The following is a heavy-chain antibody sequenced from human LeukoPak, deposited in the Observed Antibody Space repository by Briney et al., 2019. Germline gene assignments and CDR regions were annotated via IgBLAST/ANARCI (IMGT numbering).Heavy chain of an antibody. CDR3: ARLSSGSYDY. V-gene: IGHV3-21*01. Sequence: GGSLRLSCAASGFTFSSYSMNWVRQAPGKGLEWVSFISSSSSYIYYADSVKGRFTISRDNAKNSLYLQMNSLRAEDTVVYYCARLSSGSYDYWGQGTLVTVSS. CDR2: ISSSSSYI. J-gene: IGHJ4*02. D-gene: IGHD1-26*01. CDR1: GFTFSSYS.